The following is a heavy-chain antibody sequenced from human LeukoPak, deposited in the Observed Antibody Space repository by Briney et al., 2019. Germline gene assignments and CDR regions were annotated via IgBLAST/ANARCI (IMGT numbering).Heavy chain of an antibody. CDR3: ARETAAAARDY. Sequence: PGGSLRLSCAASGFTFSRYLLHWVRQAPGKGLEWVSSISSSSSYIYYADSVKGRFTISRDNAKNSLYLQMNSLRAEDTAVYYCARETAAAARDYWGQGTLVTVSS. CDR1: GFTFSRYL. CDR2: ISSSSSYI. D-gene: IGHD6-13*01. J-gene: IGHJ4*02. V-gene: IGHV3-21*01.